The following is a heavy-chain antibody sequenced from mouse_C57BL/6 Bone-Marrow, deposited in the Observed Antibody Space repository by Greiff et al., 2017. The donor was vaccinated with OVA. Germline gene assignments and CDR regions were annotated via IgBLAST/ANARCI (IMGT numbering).Heavy chain of an antibody. Sequence: VHLVESGEGLVKPGGSLKLSCAASGFTFSSYAMSWVRQTPEKRLEWVAYISSGGDYIYYADTVKGRFTISRDNARNTLYLQMSSLKSEDTAMYYCTREGDWGAMDYWGQGTSVTVSS. J-gene: IGHJ4*01. V-gene: IGHV5-9-1*02. CDR2: ISSGGDYI. CDR1: GFTFSSYA. CDR3: TREGDWGAMDY.